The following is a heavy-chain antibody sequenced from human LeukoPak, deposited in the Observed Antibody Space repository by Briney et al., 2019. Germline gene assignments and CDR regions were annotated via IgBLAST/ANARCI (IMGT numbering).Heavy chain of an antibody. Sequence: QPGRSLRLSCAASXFTFSNYVMQWVRQAPGKGLEWVAVISYDGTNKYYADSVKGRFTISRDNSKNTLYLQMNSLRAEDTAVYYCAKDLRRRYYFGSGSRGGTFDIWGQGTIVTVSS. CDR3: AKDLRRRYYFGSGSRGGTFDI. CDR1: XFTFSNYV. CDR2: ISYDGTNK. J-gene: IGHJ3*02. V-gene: IGHV3-30*18. D-gene: IGHD3-10*01.